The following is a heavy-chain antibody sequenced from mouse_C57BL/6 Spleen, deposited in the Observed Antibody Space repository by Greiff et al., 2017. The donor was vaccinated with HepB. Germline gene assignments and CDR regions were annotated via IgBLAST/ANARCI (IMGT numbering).Heavy chain of an antibody. V-gene: IGHV1-26*01. Sequence: EVQLQQSGPELVKPGASVKISCKASGYTFTDYYMNWVKQSHGKSLEWIGDINPNNGGTSYNQKFKGKATLTVDKSSSTAYMELRSLTSEDSAVYYCARSHYYGSSAPFDYWGQGTTLTVSS. CDR3: ARSHYYGSSAPFDY. D-gene: IGHD1-1*01. CDR2: INPNNGGT. CDR1: GYTFTDYY. J-gene: IGHJ2*01.